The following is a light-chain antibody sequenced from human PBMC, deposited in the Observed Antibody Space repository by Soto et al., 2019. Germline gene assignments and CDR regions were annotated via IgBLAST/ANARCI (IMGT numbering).Light chain of an antibody. J-gene: IGLJ1*01. CDR3: GSYGTGDNYL. CDR2: EVT. V-gene: IGLV2-14*01. CDR1: SSDVGGYNY. Sequence: QSALTQPASVSGSPGQSITISCTGSSSDVGGYNYVSWFQQHPGKAPKLIIFEVTKRPSGVSNRFSGSKSGNTASLTISGLQAEDEANYYCGSYGTGDNYLFGVGTKLTVL.